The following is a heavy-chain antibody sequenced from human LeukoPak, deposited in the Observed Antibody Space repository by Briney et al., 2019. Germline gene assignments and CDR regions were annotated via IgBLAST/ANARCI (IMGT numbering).Heavy chain of an antibody. V-gene: IGHV4-59*11. Sequence: PSETLSLTCSVSGSSISPHHWTWIRQAPGEGLEWMGYIHYRGTTNYSPSLKNRLTMSVDTSKNQISLKLTSVTAADTAVYYCARIQPSCPGLGFCSFDIWGQGTLATVSS. D-gene: IGHD3-3*01. CDR2: IHYRGTT. J-gene: IGHJ3*02. CDR1: GSSISPHH. CDR3: ARIQPSCPGLGFCSFDI.